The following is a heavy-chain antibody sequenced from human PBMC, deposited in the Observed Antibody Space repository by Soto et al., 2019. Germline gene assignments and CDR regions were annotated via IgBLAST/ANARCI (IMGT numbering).Heavy chain of an antibody. Sequence: QVQLVQSGAEVEKPGASVKVSCRTSGYTFTNYLIHWVRQAPGQGLEWMGGIHPNDGXTVYXQNXXXXXXXXXXXXXXXXXXXXSSLGSGDTAVYYCVRERSGGYYDYRGQGTLVTVSS. V-gene: IGHV1-46*01. CDR1: GYTFTNYL. J-gene: IGHJ4*02. D-gene: IGHD3-10*02. CDR3: VRERSGGYYDY. CDR2: IHPNDGXT.